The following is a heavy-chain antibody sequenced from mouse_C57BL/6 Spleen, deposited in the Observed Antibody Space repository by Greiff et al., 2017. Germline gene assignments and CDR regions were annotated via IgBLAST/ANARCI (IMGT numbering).Heavy chain of an antibody. CDR3: HGYYGYWYFDV. CDR1: GFTFSNYW. D-gene: IGHD2-3*01. CDR2: IRLKSDNYAT. V-gene: IGHV6-3*01. J-gene: IGHJ1*03. Sequence: EVQLVESGGGLVQPGGSMKLSCVASGFTFSNYWMNWVRQSPEKGLEWVAQIRLKSDNYATHYAESVKGRFTISRDDSKSSVYLQMNNLRAEDTGIYYCHGYYGYWYFDVWGTGTTVTVSS.